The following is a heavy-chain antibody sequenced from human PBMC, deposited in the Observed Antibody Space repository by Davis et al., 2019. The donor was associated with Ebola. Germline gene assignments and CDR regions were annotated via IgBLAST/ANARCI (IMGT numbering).Heavy chain of an antibody. V-gene: IGHV1-69*13. CDR1: GGPFRSSA. CDR3: AREPWYFENSTSSGYFDY. CDR2: IIPIFATA. Sequence: SVKVSCKVSGGPFRSSAISWVRQAPGQGLEWMGGIIPIFATADYAQKFQGRLTITADESTRTAYMELYSLRSEDTAVYYCAREPWYFENSTSSGYFDYWGQGTLVTVSS. D-gene: IGHD3-9*01. J-gene: IGHJ4*02.